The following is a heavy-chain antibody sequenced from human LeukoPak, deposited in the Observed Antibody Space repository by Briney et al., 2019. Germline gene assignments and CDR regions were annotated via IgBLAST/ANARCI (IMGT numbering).Heavy chain of an antibody. CDR1: GFTFSSYG. Sequence: PGRSLRLSCAASGFTFSSYGMPWVRQAPGKGLEWVAVTWYDGSNKYYADSVKGRFTISRDNSKNTLYLQMNSLRAEDTAVYYCAREDSSLSLDYWGQGTLVTVSS. CDR2: TWYDGSNK. J-gene: IGHJ4*02. V-gene: IGHV3-33*01. CDR3: AREDSSLSLDY. D-gene: IGHD6-6*01.